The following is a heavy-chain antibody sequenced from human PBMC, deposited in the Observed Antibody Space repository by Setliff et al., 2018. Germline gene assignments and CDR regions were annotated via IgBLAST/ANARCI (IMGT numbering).Heavy chain of an antibody. Sequence: PSETLSLTCTASGGSISSNNFYWGWIRQPPGKGLEWIGTISYSGSTYYNPSLKSRVTISVDTSKSQFSLKLSSVTAADTALYYCARDSVNLRKWDFWGQGTLVTVSS. CDR2: ISYSGST. J-gene: IGHJ4*02. CDR1: GGSISSNNFY. D-gene: IGHD1-26*01. V-gene: IGHV4-39*07. CDR3: ARDSVNLRKWDF.